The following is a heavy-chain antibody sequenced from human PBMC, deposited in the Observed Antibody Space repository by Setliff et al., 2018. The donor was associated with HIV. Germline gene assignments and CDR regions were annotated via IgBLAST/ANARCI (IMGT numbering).Heavy chain of an antibody. D-gene: IGHD3-10*01. V-gene: IGHV4-4*08. CDR2: IYTSGDA. Sequence: SETLSLTCTVSGDSIDGHYWTWIRQPPGKGLEWLGYIYTSGDANYNSSLRRRLTMSIDTGKSVFFLKLTSLTAADTAVYYCARMSCSDQTCYFFDFWGQGALVTVSS. J-gene: IGHJ4*02. CDR3: ARMSCSDQTCYFFDF. CDR1: GDSIDGHY.